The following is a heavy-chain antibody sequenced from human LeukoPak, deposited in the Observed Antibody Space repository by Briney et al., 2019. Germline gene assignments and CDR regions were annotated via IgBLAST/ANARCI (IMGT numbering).Heavy chain of an antibody. D-gene: IGHD2-15*01. V-gene: IGHV3-15*01. J-gene: IGHJ4*02. CDR1: GFTLSNVW. Sequence: GGSLRLSCAASGFTLSNVWMNWVRQAPGKGLEWVGGIKSKSAGGTTDYAAPVKGRFTISRDASKNTLYLQINSLKTDDTAVYYCTPLIGYCSGGSCRGVDYWGQGTLVTVSS. CDR2: IKSKSAGGTT. CDR3: TPLIGYCSGGSCRGVDY.